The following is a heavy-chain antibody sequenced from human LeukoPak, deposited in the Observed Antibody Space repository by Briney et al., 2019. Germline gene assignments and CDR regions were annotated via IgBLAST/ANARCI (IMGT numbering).Heavy chain of an antibody. CDR2: VSGRSGST. CDR3: AKDAAVVAATPFDY. CDR1: GFTFSSYA. D-gene: IGHD2-15*01. Sequence: PGGSLRLSCAASGFTFSSYAMNWVRQAPGKGLAWVSAVSGRSGSTSYADSVKGRFTISRDNSKNTLYLQMNSLRAEDTAIYYCAKDAAVVAATPFDYWGQGTLVTVSS. J-gene: IGHJ4*02. V-gene: IGHV3-23*01.